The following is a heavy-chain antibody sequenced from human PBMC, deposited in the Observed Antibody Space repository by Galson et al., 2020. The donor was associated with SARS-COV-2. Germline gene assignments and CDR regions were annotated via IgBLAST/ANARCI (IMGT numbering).Heavy chain of an antibody. V-gene: IGHV3-21*01. Sequence: GGSLRLSCTASGFTFSSYSMNWVRQAPGKGPEWVSYISGTSSYIYYVESVRGRFTISRDNAKNSLFLQMNSLRAEDTAVYYCARLRGLSYYDRSGDYLDAFDIWGHGTTVTGSS. D-gene: IGHD3-22*01. CDR2: ISGTSSYI. CDR1: GFTFSSYS. CDR3: ARLRGLSYYDRSGDYLDAFDI. J-gene: IGHJ3*02.